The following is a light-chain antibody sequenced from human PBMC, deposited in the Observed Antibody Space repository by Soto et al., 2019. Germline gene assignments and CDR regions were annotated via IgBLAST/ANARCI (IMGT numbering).Light chain of an antibody. V-gene: IGKV3-15*01. J-gene: IGKJ1*01. CDR3: QQYNNWAPET. CDR1: QSVSSN. Sequence: EIVMTQSPATLSVSPGERATLSCRASQSVSSNLAWYQQKPGQAPRLLIYGASTRATGIPARFSGSGSGTEFTLSITSLQAQDFAVYYCQQYNNWAPETFGPRDQGGNQT. CDR2: GAS.